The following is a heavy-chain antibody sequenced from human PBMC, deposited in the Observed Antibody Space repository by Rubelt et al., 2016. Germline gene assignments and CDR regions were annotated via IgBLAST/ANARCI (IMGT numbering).Heavy chain of an antibody. V-gene: IGHV4-39*01. CDR2: IYYSGST. CDR1: GGSISSSSYY. CDR3: ARHKSPFPPLDAFDI. J-gene: IGHJ3*02. Sequence: QLQLQESGPGLVKPSETLSLTCTVSGGSISSSSYYWAWIRQPPGKGLEWIGSIYYSGSTYYNPSLKSRVTISVDTSKNQFSLKLSSVTAADTAVYYCARHKSPFPPLDAFDIWGQGTMVTVSS.